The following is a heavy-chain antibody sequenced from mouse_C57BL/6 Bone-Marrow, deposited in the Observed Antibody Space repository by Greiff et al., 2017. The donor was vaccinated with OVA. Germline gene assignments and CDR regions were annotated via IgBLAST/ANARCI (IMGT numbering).Heavy chain of an antibody. CDR1: GYSFTDYN. CDR3: ARGNWDGHYYAMDD. Sequence: VQLKESGPELVKPGASVKISCKASGYSFTDYNMNWVKQSNGKSLEWIGVINPNYGTTSYDQKFKGKATLTVDQSSSTAYMQLNSLTSEDSAVYYCARGNWDGHYYAMDDWGQGTSVTVSS. V-gene: IGHV1-39*01. D-gene: IGHD4-1*01. J-gene: IGHJ4*01. CDR2: INPNYGTT.